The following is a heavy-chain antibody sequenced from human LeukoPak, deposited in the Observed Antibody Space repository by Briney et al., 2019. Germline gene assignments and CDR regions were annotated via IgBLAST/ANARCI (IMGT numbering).Heavy chain of an antibody. D-gene: IGHD3-10*01. Sequence: HAGGSLRLSCEASGFTFSTYAMSWVRQAPGKGLEWVSTISGSAGTTYYADSVRGRFTISRDNSKNTLYLQMNSLRAEDTALYYCAKDRATVRGGSWGQGTLVTVSS. J-gene: IGHJ5*02. CDR1: GFTFSTYA. CDR2: ISGSAGTT. CDR3: AKDRATVRGGS. V-gene: IGHV3-23*01.